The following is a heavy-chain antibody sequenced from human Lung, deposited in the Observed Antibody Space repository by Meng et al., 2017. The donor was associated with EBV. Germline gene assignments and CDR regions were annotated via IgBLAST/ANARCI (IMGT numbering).Heavy chain of an antibody. V-gene: IGHV4-4*02. CDR3: ARVGQWLPIDY. Sequence: HVPLPAAGPGLVKPSGTPALTCAVSGGSISSSNWWSWVRQPPGKGLEWIGEIYHSGSTNYNPSLKSRVTISVDKSKNQFSLNLSSVTAADTAVYYCARVGQWLPIDYWGQGTLVTVSS. CDR1: GGSISSSNW. CDR2: IYHSGST. D-gene: IGHD6-19*01. J-gene: IGHJ4*02.